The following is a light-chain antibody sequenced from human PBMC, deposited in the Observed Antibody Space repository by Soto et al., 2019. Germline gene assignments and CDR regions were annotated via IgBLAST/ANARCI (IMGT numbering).Light chain of an antibody. CDR2: GAS. Sequence: IVLTQSPATLSLSPGERGTLSCRASQSVSSSYLAWYQQKPGQAPRLLIYGASSRATGIPDRFSGSGSGTDFTLTISRLEPEDFAVYYCQQYGSSPLTFGGGTKVDIK. V-gene: IGKV3-20*01. CDR1: QSVSSSY. J-gene: IGKJ4*01. CDR3: QQYGSSPLT.